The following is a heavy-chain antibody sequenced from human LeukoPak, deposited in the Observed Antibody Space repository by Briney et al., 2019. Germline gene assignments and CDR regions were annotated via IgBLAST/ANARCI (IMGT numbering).Heavy chain of an antibody. V-gene: IGHV7-4-1*02. CDR3: ARAIWFGEFIYYYGMDV. Sequence: ASVKVSCKASGYTFTSYAMNWVRQAPGQGLERMGWINTNTGNPTYAQGFTGRFVFSLDTSVSTAYLQISSLKAEDTAVYYCARAIWFGEFIYYYGMDVWGQGTTVTVSS. D-gene: IGHD3-10*01. CDR2: INTNTGNP. J-gene: IGHJ6*02. CDR1: GYTFTSYA.